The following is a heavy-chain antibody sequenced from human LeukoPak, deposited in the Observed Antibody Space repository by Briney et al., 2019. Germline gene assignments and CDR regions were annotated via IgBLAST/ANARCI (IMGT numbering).Heavy chain of an antibody. Sequence: PGGSLRLSCAASGFTFDDYGMSWVRQAPGKGLEWVSGINWNGGSTGYADSVKGRFTISRDNAKNSLYLQMNSLRAEDTALYYCARDPPYSSGWVYYYYYYMDVWGKGTTVTVSS. CDR3: ARDPPYSSGWVYYYYYYMDV. CDR1: GFTFDDYG. D-gene: IGHD6-19*01. CDR2: INWNGGST. J-gene: IGHJ6*03. V-gene: IGHV3-20*04.